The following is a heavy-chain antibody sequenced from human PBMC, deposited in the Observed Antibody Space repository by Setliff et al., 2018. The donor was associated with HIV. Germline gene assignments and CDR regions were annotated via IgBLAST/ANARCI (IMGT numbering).Heavy chain of an antibody. CDR1: GGSIRSTSHY. CDR3: ASPKERYYYGSGTNVREYYGMDV. Sequence: PSETLSLTCTVSGGSIRSTSHYWGWIRQPPGKGLEWIGSIYYSGSIYYNPSLKSRVTISVDTSKNQFSLKVNSVTAADTAVYYCASPKERYYYGSGTNVREYYGMDVWGQGTTVTVSS. J-gene: IGHJ6*02. CDR2: IYYSGSI. D-gene: IGHD3-10*01. V-gene: IGHV4-39*07.